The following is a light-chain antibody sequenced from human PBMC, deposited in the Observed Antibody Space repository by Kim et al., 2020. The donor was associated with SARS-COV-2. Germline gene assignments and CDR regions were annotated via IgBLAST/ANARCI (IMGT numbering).Light chain of an antibody. J-gene: IGKJ2*01. CDR1: QSISSW. CDR2: KAS. CDR3: QKYNGY. V-gene: IGKV1-5*03. Sequence: STLSESVGDRVTITCRASQSISSWLAWDQQKPGKAPKLLIYKASSLESGVPSRFSGSGSGTEFTLTISSLQPDDFATYYCQKYNGYFGQGTKLEI.